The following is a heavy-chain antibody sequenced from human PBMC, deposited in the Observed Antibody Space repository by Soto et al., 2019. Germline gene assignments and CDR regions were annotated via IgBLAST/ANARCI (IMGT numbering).Heavy chain of an antibody. Sequence: SETLSLTCTVSGGSISSSSYYWGWIRQPPGKGLEWIGSIYYSGSTYYNPSLKSRVTISVDTSKNQFSLKLSSVTAADTAVYYCESHSNFGAYYYGMDVWGQGTTVTVSS. CDR3: ESHSNFGAYYYGMDV. CDR2: IYYSGST. CDR1: GGSISSSSYY. D-gene: IGHD3-10*01. J-gene: IGHJ6*02. V-gene: IGHV4-39*01.